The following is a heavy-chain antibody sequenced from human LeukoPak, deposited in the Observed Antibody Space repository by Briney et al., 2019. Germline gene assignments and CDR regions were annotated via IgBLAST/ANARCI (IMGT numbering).Heavy chain of an antibody. J-gene: IGHJ4*02. Sequence: GGSLRLSCAASGFTFSSNWMHWVRQGPGKGLVWVSRINPDGSRTDYAESVKGRFTISRDNAKNTLSLEMNSLGDEDTAVYYCARGQCSSPSCRYFDYWGQGTLVIVPS. V-gene: IGHV3-74*01. CDR1: GFTFSSNW. CDR3: ARGQCSSPSCRYFDY. D-gene: IGHD2-2*01. CDR2: INPDGSRT.